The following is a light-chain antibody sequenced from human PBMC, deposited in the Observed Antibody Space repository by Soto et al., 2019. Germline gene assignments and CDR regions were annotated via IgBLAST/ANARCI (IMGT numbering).Light chain of an antibody. V-gene: IGKV1-27*01. CDR2: AAS. CDR1: QGISNY. CDR3: QKYNSAPRT. J-gene: IGKJ1*01. Sequence: DIQMTQSPSSLSAPVGDRVTITCRASQGISNYLAWYQRKPGKVPKLLIYAASTLQSRVPSRFSGSGSGTDFTLTISSLQPEDVATYYCQKYNSAPRTFGQGTKVEIK.